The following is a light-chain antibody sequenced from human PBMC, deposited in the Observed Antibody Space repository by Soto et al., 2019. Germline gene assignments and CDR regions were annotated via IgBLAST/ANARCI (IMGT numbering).Light chain of an antibody. J-gene: IGLJ1*01. CDR2: EVS. Sequence: QSVLTQPASVSGSPGQSITTSCTGTSSDVGGYNYVSWYQQHPGKAPKLMIYEVSNRPSGVSNRFSGSKSGNTASLTISGLQAEEEADYYCSSYTSSSSPYVLGTGTKVTV. CDR3: SSYTSSSSPYV. V-gene: IGLV2-14*01. CDR1: SSDVGGYNY.